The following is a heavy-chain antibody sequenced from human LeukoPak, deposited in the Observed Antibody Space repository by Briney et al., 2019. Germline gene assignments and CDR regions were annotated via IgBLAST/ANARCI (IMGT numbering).Heavy chain of an antibody. D-gene: IGHD3-10*01. CDR1: GFTFSSYS. V-gene: IGHV3-21*01. Sequence: NPGGSLRLSCAASGFTFSSYSMNWVRQAPGKGLEWVSSISSSSSYIYYADSVKGRFTISRDNAKNSLYLQMNSLRAEDTAVYYCASNPIIPVRGVMWFVYWGQGTLVTVSS. CDR2: ISSSSSYI. J-gene: IGHJ4*02. CDR3: ASNPIIPVRGVMWFVY.